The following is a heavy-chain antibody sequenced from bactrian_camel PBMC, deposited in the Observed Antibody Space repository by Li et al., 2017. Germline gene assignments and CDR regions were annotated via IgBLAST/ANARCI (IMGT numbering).Heavy chain of an antibody. CDR3: VRDYDNYDWTLGS. CDR2: IEIDGRTI. V-gene: IGHV3S1*01. J-gene: IGHJ4*01. D-gene: IGHD4*01. Sequence: HVQLVESGGGLVQPGGSLRLSCSVTTWSFSRYWMYWVRQAPGKGLEWVSYIEIDGRTISYADSVWGRFTISRDNAKTTVYLQMNSLKPEDTALYYCVRDYDNYDWTLGSWGQGTQVTVS. CDR1: TWSFSRYW.